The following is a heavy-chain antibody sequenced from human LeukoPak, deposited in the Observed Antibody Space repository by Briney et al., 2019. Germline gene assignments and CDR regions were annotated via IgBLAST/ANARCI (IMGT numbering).Heavy chain of an antibody. V-gene: IGHV5-10-1*01. CDR1: GYSFTSYW. Sequence: GESLKISCKGSGYSFTSYWISWVRQMPGKGLEWMGRIDPSDSHTIYSPSFQGHVTISADKSITTAYLQWNTLKASDTAMYYCARRSDCGDYPYYFHYWGQGTLVTVSS. CDR3: ARRSDCGDYPYYFHY. CDR2: IDPSDSHT. J-gene: IGHJ4*01. D-gene: IGHD4-17*01.